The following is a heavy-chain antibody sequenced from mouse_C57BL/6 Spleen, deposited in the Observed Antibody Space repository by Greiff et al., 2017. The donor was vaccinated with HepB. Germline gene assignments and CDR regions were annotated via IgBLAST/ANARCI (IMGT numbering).Heavy chain of an antibody. CDR3: TRWVTTVVAPFAY. CDR1: GYTFTDYE. J-gene: IGHJ3*01. D-gene: IGHD1-1*01. V-gene: IGHV1-15*01. Sequence: QVQLQQSGAELVRPGASVTLSCKASGYTFTDYEMHWVKQTPVHGLEWIGAIDPETGGTAYNQKFKGKAILTADKSSSTAYMELRSLTSEDSAVYYCTRWVTTVVAPFAYWGQGTLVTVSA. CDR2: IDPETGGT.